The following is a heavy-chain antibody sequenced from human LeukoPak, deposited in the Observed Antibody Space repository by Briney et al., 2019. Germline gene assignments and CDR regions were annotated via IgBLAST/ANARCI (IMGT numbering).Heavy chain of an antibody. CDR1: GFTFTSYW. J-gene: IGHJ4*02. CDR2: INGDGSGT. D-gene: IGHD3-10*01. Sequence: GGSLRLSCTASGFTFTSYWMHWVRQVPGKGLVWVSRINGDGSGTNHADSVKGRFTLSRDNAKNTLYLQMNSLRVEDTAVYYCAGDRVYGSGSPDYRGQGTMVTVSS. CDR3: AGDRVYGSGSPDY. V-gene: IGHV3-74*01.